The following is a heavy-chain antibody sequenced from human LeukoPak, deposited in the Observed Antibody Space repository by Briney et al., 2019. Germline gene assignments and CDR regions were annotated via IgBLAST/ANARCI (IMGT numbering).Heavy chain of an antibody. D-gene: IGHD3-22*01. CDR1: GFTFSSYA. Sequence: GGSLRLSCAASGFTFSSYAMSWVRQAPGKGLEWVSAISGSGGSTYYADSVKGRFTIFRDNSKNTLYLQMNSLRAEDTAVYYCARAQSYYDSSGYLGRAYYFDYWGQGTLVTVSS. CDR3: ARAQSYYDSSGYLGRAYYFDY. CDR2: ISGSGGST. J-gene: IGHJ4*02. V-gene: IGHV3-23*01.